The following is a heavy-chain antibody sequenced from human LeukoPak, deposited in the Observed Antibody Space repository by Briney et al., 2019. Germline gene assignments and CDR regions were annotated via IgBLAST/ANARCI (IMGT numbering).Heavy chain of an antibody. Sequence: GGSLRLSCAASGFTFSSYAVSWVRQAPGKGLELVSTLSGNGASTYYADAVRGRFTISRDNSRNTLQLQMDSLRAEDTAVYYCARYCSGGSCFLNYYGMDVWGQGTTVTVSS. J-gene: IGHJ6*02. V-gene: IGHV3-23*01. CDR3: ARYCSGGSCFLNYYGMDV. D-gene: IGHD2-15*01. CDR2: LSGNGAST. CDR1: GFTFSSYA.